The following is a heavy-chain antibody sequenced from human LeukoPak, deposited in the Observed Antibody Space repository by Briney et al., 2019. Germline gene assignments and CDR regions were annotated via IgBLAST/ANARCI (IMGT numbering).Heavy chain of an antibody. J-gene: IGHJ4*02. CDR1: GFTFSNYW. V-gene: IGHV3-74*01. CDR3: ARDLAYCGGDCGH. Sequence: GGSLRLSCAASGFTFSNYWLHWVRQAPGKGPVWVSRINGDGSSTTYADSVKGRFTISRDNAKNSVYLQMNSLRAEDTAVYYCARDLAYCGGDCGHWGQGTLVTVSP. CDR2: INGDGSST. D-gene: IGHD2-21*01.